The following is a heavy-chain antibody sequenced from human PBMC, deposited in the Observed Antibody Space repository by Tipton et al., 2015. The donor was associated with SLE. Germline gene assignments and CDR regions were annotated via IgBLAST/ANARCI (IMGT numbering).Heavy chain of an antibody. J-gene: IGHJ4*02. Sequence: SLRLSCAASGFTFSSYAMHWVRQAPGKGLEWVAVISYDGSNKYYADSVKGRFTISRDNSKNTLYLQMNSLRAEDTALYYCARRPGQRGYFDYWGQGTLVTVSS. CDR3: ARRPGQRGYFDY. CDR1: GFTFSSYA. CDR2: ISYDGSNK. D-gene: IGHD3-10*01. V-gene: IGHV3-30-3*01.